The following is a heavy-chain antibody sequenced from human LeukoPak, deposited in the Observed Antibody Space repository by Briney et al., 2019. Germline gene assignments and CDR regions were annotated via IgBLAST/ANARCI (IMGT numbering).Heavy chain of an antibody. V-gene: IGHV3-20*04. CDR1: GFTFDDYG. CDR3: ARGHIAEGPFDY. Sequence: GSLRLSCAASGFTFDDYGMSWVRQAPGKGLELVSGINWNGGSTGYADSVKGRFTISRDNAKNSLYLQVNSLRAEDTALYYCARGHIAEGPFDYWGQGTLVTVSS. D-gene: IGHD6-13*01. CDR2: INWNGGST. J-gene: IGHJ4*02.